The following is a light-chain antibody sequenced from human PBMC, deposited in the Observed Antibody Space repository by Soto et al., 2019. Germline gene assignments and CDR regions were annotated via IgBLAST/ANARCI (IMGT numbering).Light chain of an antibody. CDR2: GAS. CDR1: HSVSANY. Sequence: TQSPGTLSVSPGEIATLSCIAIHSVSANYLAWYQQKPGQAPRLLIYGASTRATGIPDRFSGSGSGTEFTLTISSLQSEDFAVYYCQQYNKWPPWTFGQGTKVDIK. J-gene: IGKJ1*01. V-gene: IGKV3-15*01. CDR3: QQYNKWPPWT.